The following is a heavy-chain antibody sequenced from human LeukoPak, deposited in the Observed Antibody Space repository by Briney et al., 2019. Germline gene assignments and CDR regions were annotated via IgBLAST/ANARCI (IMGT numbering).Heavy chain of an antibody. CDR3: ARGGGLDV. Sequence: GGSLRLSCAASGFTLSSYWMNWARQAPGKGLEWVASINHNGNVNYYVDSVKGRFTISRDNAKNSLYLQMSNLRAEDTAVNFCARGGGLDVWGQGATVTVSS. V-gene: IGHV3-7*03. D-gene: IGHD3-16*01. CDR2: INHNGNVN. J-gene: IGHJ6*02. CDR1: GFTLSSYW.